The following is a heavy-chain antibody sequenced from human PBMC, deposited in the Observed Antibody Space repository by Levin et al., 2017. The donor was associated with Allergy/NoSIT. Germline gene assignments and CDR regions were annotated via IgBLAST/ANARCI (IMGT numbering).Heavy chain of an antibody. D-gene: IGHD2-2*01. CDR3: ARDLLWGAESIVVVPAAYGY. CDR2: ISSSSSTI. CDR1: GFTFSSYS. J-gene: IGHJ4*02. V-gene: IGHV3-48*01. Sequence: SGGSLRLSCAASGFTFSSYSMNWVRQAPGKGLEWVSYISSSSSTIYYADSVKGRFTISRDNAKNSLYLQMNSLRAEDTAVYYCARDLLWGAESIVVVPAAYGYWGQGTLVTVSS.